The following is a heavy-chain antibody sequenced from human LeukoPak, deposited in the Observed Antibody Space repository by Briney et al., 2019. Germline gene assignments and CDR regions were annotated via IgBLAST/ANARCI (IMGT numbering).Heavy chain of an antibody. Sequence: PSETLSLTSAVYGVSFSGYYWSWIRQPPGKGLEWIGEINHSGSTNYNPSLKSRVTISVDTSKNQFSLKLSSVTAADTAVYYCARGRGVPKRNHNTGRWFDPWGQGTLVTVSS. CDR3: ARGRGVPKRNHNTGRWFDP. D-gene: IGHD1-14*01. J-gene: IGHJ5*02. V-gene: IGHV4-34*01. CDR2: INHSGST. CDR1: GVSFSGYY.